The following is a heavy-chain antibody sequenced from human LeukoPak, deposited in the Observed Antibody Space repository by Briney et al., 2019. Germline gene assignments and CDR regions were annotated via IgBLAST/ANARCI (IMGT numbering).Heavy chain of an antibody. Sequence: GGSLRLSCAASRFNVNNYWMHWVRQAPGKGLVWVSRINEDGRVTSYAGSVRVRFTISRDSVENTLHLQMNSLRAEDTAVHYCVKDFGGNSDYWGQGTLVTVSS. J-gene: IGHJ4*02. CDR1: RFNVNNYW. CDR2: INEDGRVT. CDR3: VKDFGGNSDY. V-gene: IGHV3-74*01. D-gene: IGHD4-23*01.